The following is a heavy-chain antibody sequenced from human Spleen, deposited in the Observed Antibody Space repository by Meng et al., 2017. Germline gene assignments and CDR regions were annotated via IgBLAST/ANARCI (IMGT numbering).Heavy chain of an antibody. CDR1: GYTFPDYW. J-gene: IGHJ6*02. CDR3: ARGPSSSWRYYYYYGMDV. V-gene: IGHV1-2*06. CDR2: INPKSGDT. Sequence: ASVKVSCKASGYTFPDYWLHWVRRAPGQGLEWMGRINPKSGDTHYAQRFQGRVTMTRNTSISTAYMELSSLRSEDTAVYYCARGPSSSWRYYYYYGMDVWGQGTTVTVSS. D-gene: IGHD6-13*01.